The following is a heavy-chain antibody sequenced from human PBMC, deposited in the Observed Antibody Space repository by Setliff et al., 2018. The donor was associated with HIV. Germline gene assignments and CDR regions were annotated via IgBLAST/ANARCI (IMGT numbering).Heavy chain of an antibody. J-gene: IGHJ4*02. D-gene: IGHD3-10*01. CDR3: ARGRDKYGPIDY. CDR2: IHYSGST. V-gene: IGHV4-59*01. CDR1: GGSISSSY. Sequence: SETLSLTCTVSGGSISSSYWTWTRQPPGKGLEWIGNIHYSGSTNYNPSLKSRVTISVDTSRSQFSLRLSSVTAADTAVYYCARGRDKYGPIDYWGQGTLVTVSS.